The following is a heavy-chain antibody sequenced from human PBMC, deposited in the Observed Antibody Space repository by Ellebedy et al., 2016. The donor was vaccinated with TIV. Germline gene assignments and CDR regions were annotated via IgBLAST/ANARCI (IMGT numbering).Heavy chain of an antibody. CDR3: ARAPPLFGDLGYYYYGMDV. V-gene: IGHV1-69*06. J-gene: IGHJ6*02. CDR1: GYTFTGYY. Sequence: ASVKVSCKASGYTFTGYYMHWVRQAPGQGLEWMGGIIPIFGTANYAQKFQGRVTITADKSTSTAYMELSSLRSEDTAVYYCARAPPLFGDLGYYYYGMDVWGQGTTVTVSS. D-gene: IGHD2-21*02. CDR2: IIPIFGTA.